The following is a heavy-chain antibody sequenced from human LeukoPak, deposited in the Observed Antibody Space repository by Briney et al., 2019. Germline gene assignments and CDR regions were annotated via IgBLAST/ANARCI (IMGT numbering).Heavy chain of an antibody. CDR1: GFTVSSNY. Sequence: GGSLRLSCAASGFTVSSNYMSWVRQAPGNGLEWVSVIYSGGSTYYADSVKGRFTISRDNSKNTLYLQMNSLRAEDTAVYYCTREVRGVMIPNDAFDIWGQATMVTVSS. V-gene: IGHV3-66*01. J-gene: IGHJ3*02. D-gene: IGHD3-10*01. CDR2: IYSGGST. CDR3: TREVRGVMIPNDAFDI.